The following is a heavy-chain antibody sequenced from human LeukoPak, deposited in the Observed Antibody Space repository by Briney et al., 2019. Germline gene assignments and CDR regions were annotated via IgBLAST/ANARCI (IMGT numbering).Heavy chain of an antibody. D-gene: IGHD5-18*01. CDR1: GYTFTGYY. Sequence: ASVKVSCKASGYTFTGYYMHWLRQAPGQGLEWMGWINPNSGGTNYARKFQGRVTMTRDTSISTAYMELSRLRSDDTAVYYCARAMRIQLWLRNYWGQGTLVTVSS. J-gene: IGHJ4*02. CDR3: ARAMRIQLWLRNY. V-gene: IGHV1-2*02. CDR2: INPNSGGT.